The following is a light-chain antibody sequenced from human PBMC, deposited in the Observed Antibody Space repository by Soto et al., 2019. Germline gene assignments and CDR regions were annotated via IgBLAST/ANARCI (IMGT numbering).Light chain of an antibody. CDR3: QQRGNRPPWT. V-gene: IGKV3-11*01. Sequence: ILVTQSPATLSVSPGERVTLSCRASRGVSSDLAWYQQKPGQAPRLLIYGASVRATGVPARFSGRGSGTDFTLTISSLEPEDVAVYYCQQRGNRPPWTFGQGTKVDIK. CDR1: RGVSSD. J-gene: IGKJ1*01. CDR2: GAS.